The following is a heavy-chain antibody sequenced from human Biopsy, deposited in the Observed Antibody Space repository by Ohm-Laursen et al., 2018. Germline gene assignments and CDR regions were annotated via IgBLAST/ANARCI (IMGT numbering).Heavy chain of an antibody. CDR3: ARDRGYYSDRTVPGYFDL. D-gene: IGHD3-22*01. J-gene: IGHJ2*01. V-gene: IGHV4-59*01. CDR2: VYCTGST. CDR1: GDSISSYY. Sequence: SDTLSLTCTVSGDSISSYYWSWIRQPPGKGLQWIGYVYCTGSTDYNPSLQSRVTISVDTSKNHFSLRLRSVTPADTAIYYCARDRGYYSDRTVPGYFDLRGRGTLVTVSS.